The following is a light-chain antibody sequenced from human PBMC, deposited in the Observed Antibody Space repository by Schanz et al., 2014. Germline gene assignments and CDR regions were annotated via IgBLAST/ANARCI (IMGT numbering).Light chain of an antibody. Sequence: QSALTQPPSASGSPGQSVTISCTGTSSDVGGYNYVSWYQQHPGKAPKLMIYKVTQRPSGVPDRFSGSKSGNTASLTVSGLQADDEADYFCSSYTSSRTPVFGGGTKLTVL. CDR2: KVT. V-gene: IGLV2-8*01. CDR1: SSDVGGYNY. J-gene: IGLJ3*02. CDR3: SSYTSSRTPV.